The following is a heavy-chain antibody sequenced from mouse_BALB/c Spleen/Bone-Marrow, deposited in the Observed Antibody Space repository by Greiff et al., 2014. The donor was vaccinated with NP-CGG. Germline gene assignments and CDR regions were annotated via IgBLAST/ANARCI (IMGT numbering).Heavy chain of an antibody. CDR3: ATLTGTFDY. D-gene: IGHD4-1*01. CDR2: IDPANYNT. J-gene: IGHJ3*01. CDR1: GFNIKDPY. V-gene: IGHV14-3*02. Sequence: EVKLEESGAELVKPGASVKLSCTTSGFNIKDPYIHWVKQRPEQGLEWIGRIDPANYNTQYDPKFQGKATITADTPSNAAYLQLNSLTAEDTAVYYSATLTGTFDYWGQGTPVTVSA.